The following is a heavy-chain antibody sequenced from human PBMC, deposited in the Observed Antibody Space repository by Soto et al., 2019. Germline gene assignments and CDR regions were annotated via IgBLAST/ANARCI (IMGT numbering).Heavy chain of an antibody. CDR1: GGSNSSINW. D-gene: IGHD6-13*01. J-gene: IGHJ5*02. CDR2: IDHRGNT. Sequence: QVQLQESGPGLVKPSGTLSLICSVSGGSNSSINWWSWVLQPPGKVLEWIGKIDHRGNTNYNPSLKSRVTISVDKSKNQFSLKLSSVTAADTAVYYCARGCSSSLGWFDPWGQGTLVTVSS. V-gene: IGHV4-4*02. CDR3: ARGCSSSLGWFDP.